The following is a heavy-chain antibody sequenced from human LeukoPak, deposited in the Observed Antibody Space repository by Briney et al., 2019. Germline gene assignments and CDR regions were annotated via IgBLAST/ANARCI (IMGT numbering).Heavy chain of an antibody. V-gene: IGHV1-24*01. Sequence: ASVKVSCKVSGYTLTELSMHWVRQAPGKGLEWMGGFDPEDGETIYAQKFQGRVTMTEDTSTDTAYMELGSLRSEDTAAYYCATDTRFDSGMDYWGQGTLVTVSS. D-gene: IGHD1-26*01. J-gene: IGHJ4*02. CDR3: ATDTRFDSGMDY. CDR2: FDPEDGET. CDR1: GYTLTELS.